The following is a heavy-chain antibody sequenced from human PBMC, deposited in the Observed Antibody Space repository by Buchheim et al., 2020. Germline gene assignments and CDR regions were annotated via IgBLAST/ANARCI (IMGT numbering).Heavy chain of an antibody. CDR3: ARVPVTTRSFDF. CDR2: ISYDGNSK. J-gene: IGHJ2*01. Sequence: QVQLVESGGGVVQPGRSLRLSCAVSGFTFSIYEMHRVRQAPSKGLEWLAVISYDGNSKYYADSVKGRFTISRASSTNLLYLQMSSLRAEDTAVYYCARVPVTTRSFDFWDRGTL. V-gene: IGHV3-30*19. D-gene: IGHD4-17*01. CDR1: GFTFSIYE.